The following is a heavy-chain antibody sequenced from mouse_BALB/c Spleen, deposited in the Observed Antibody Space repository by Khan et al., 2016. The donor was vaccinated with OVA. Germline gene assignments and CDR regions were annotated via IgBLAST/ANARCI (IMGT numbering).Heavy chain of an antibody. CDR2: IWAGGST. Sequence: VQLKESGPGLVAPSQSLSITCTVSGFSLTSYGVHWVRQPPGKGLEWLGVIWAGGSTNYNSALMSRLSISKDNSKSQVFLKMNSLQTDDTALYYCARGDGYDEDAMDYWGQGTSVTVSS. D-gene: IGHD2-2*01. CDR3: ARGDGYDEDAMDY. V-gene: IGHV2-9*02. CDR1: GFSLTSYG. J-gene: IGHJ4*01.